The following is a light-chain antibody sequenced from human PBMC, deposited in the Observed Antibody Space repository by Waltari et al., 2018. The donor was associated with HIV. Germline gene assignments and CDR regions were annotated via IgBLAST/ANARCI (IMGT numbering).Light chain of an antibody. CDR3: QTWDSGLNAIV. CDR2: END. CDR1: TSTIAKTF. V-gene: IGLV1-51*01. J-gene: IGLJ2*01. Sequence: QSLLTPPPSVSAAPGQQVTISCSGNTSTIAKTFVSWYRHAPGAAPKLLIFENDHRAAGIPDRFSASTFGASAALTITALQGDDEADYYCQTWDSGLNAIVFGAGTKLTVL.